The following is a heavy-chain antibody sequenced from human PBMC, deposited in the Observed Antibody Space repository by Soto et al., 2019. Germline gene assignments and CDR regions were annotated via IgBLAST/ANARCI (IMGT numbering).Heavy chain of an antibody. CDR3: ARDTTGGYFDY. Sequence: GGSLRLSCAASGFTFSIYWMSWVRQAPGKGLEWVANIKQDGTQKNFADSVRGRFTISRDNAKNSLYLQMNSLRADDTAVYYCARDTTGGYFDYWGQGTLVTVSS. D-gene: IGHD2-8*02. CDR1: GFTFSIYW. J-gene: IGHJ4*02. V-gene: IGHV3-7*01. CDR2: IKQDGTQK.